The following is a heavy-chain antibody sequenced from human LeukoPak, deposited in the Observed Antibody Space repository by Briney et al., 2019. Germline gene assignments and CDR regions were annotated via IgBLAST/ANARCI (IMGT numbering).Heavy chain of an antibody. V-gene: IGHV3-73*01. CDR3: SRGDVVRGIITTYFDY. Sequence: GGSLRLSCAASGFRFSASDMHWVRQAPGKGLEWIGRIRSKANSFATMYAASMKGRFAISRDDSKNAAYLQIYSLKTEDTAVYFCSRGDVVRGIITTYFDYWGQGTLVTVSS. J-gene: IGHJ4*02. CDR2: IRSKANSFAT. CDR1: GFRFSASD. D-gene: IGHD3-10*01.